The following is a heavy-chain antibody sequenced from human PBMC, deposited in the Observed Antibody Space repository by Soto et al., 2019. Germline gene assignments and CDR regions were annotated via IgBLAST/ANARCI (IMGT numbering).Heavy chain of an antibody. Sequence: GASVKVSCKASGYTFTSYYMHWVRQAPGQGLEWMGIINPSGGSTSYAQKFQGRVTMTRDTSTSTVYMELSSLRSEDTAVYYCARGYSGYGGPDAFDIWGQGTMVTVSS. V-gene: IGHV1-46*01. D-gene: IGHD5-12*01. CDR1: GYTFTSYY. CDR3: ARGYSGYGGPDAFDI. CDR2: INPSGGST. J-gene: IGHJ3*02.